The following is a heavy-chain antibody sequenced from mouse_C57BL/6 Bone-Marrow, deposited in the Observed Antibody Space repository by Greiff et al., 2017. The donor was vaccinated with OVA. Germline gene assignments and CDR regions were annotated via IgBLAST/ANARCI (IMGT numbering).Heavy chain of an antibody. CDR3: ARDGPSLRLFAY. D-gene: IGHD1-1*01. CDR1: GFTFSDFY. J-gene: IGHJ3*01. CDR2: SRNKANDYTT. V-gene: IGHV7-1*01. Sequence: EVQGVESGGGLVQSGRSLRLSCATSGFTFSDFYMEWVRQAPGKGLEWIAASRNKANDYTTEYSASVKGRFIVSRDTSQSILYLQMNALRAEDTAIYYCARDGPSLRLFAYWGQGTLVTVSA.